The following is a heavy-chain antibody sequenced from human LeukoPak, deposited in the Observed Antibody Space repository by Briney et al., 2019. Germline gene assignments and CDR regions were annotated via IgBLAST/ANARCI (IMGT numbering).Heavy chain of an antibody. CDR1: GYTFTSYG. J-gene: IGHJ4*02. V-gene: IGHV1-8*02. CDR3: ATYYYDSSGPINDY. Sequence: ASVKVSCKASGYTFTSYGISWVRQASGQGLEWMGWMNPNSGNTGYAQKFQGRVTMTRNTSISTAYMELSSLRSEDTAVYYCATYYYDSSGPINDYWGQGTLVTVSS. D-gene: IGHD3-22*01. CDR2: MNPNSGNT.